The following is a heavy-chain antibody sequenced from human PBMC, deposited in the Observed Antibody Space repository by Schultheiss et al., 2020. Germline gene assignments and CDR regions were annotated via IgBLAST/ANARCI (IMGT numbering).Heavy chain of an antibody. J-gene: IGHJ4*02. CDR2: ISGSSTTL. V-gene: IGHV3-48*02. D-gene: IGHD2-2*01. CDR3: ARSYCSGTSCYGDFDY. CDR1: GFIFSSYS. Sequence: GGSLKISCAASGFIFSSYSMNWVREAPGKGLEWVSYISGSSTTLYYADSVKGRFTISRDSAKNSLYLQMNSLRDEDTAVYYCARSYCSGTSCYGDFDYWGQGTLVTVSS.